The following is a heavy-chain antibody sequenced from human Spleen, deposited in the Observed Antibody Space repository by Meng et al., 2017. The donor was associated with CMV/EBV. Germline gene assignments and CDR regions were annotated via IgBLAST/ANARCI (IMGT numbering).Heavy chain of an antibody. CDR1: GFTFSHYA. J-gene: IGHJ4*02. V-gene: IGHV3-48*03. CDR2: ISSSGSTI. D-gene: IGHD2-2*01. Sequence: GESLKISCAASGFTFSHYAMNWVRQAPGKGLEWVSYISSSGSTIYYADSVKGRFTISRDNAKNSLYLQMNSLRAEDTAVYYCARDCSSTSCVWGQGTLVTVSS. CDR3: ARDCSSTSCV.